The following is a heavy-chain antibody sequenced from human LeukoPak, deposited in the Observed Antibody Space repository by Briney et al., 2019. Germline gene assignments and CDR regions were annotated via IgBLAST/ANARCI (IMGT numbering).Heavy chain of an antibody. CDR2: IDWDDDN. CDR1: GFSLSTSGMC. D-gene: IGHD3-22*01. Sequence: SGPALVKPTQTLTLTCTFSGFSLSTSGMCVSWIRQPPGKALEWLARIDWDDDNYYSTSLKTRLTISKDTSKNQVVLTMTNMDPVDTATYYCARNRGMYYYDSSGYYYSYYYYMDVWGKGTTVTVSS. V-gene: IGHV2-70*11. J-gene: IGHJ6*03. CDR3: ARNRGMYYYDSSGYYYSYYYYMDV.